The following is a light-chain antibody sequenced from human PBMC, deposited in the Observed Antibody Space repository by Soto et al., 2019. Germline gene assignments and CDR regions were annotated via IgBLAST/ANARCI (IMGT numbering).Light chain of an antibody. J-gene: IGKJ1*01. CDR2: AAS. V-gene: IGKV1-39*01. CDR1: QGISTY. CDR3: QQSYSTTRT. Sequence: DIQMTQSPSSLSASVGDRVTITCRASQGISTYLNWYLQKPGKAPKLLIYAASSLQSGVPSRFSGSGSETDFTLTISSLQPEDFATYSCQQSYSTTRTFGQGTKVDIK.